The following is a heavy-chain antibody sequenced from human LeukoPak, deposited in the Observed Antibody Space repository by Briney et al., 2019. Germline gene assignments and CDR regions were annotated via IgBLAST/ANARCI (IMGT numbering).Heavy chain of an antibody. CDR2: TWIEGND. CDR1: GFIFSSSA. Sequence: GGSLRLSCAASGFIFSSSAMHWVRQAPGKGLEWLAFTWIEGNDNYADSVKGRFTISRDNSKNTLFLQMNSLRVEDTALYFCAKEGNPGASGAFDLWGQGTVVTVS. CDR3: AKEGNPGASGAFDL. J-gene: IGHJ3*01. V-gene: IGHV3-30*02. D-gene: IGHD4/OR15-4a*01.